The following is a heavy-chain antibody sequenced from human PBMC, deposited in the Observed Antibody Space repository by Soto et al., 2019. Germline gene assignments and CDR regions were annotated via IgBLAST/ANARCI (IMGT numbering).Heavy chain of an antibody. D-gene: IGHD1-26*01. CDR1: GFTFSSHG. Sequence: PGGSLRLSCAASGFTFSSHGIHWVRQAPGKGLEWVAGIWYEGINKYYAESVKGRFTISRDNSKNTVYLQMNSLRVGDTAVYYCARGNGIVGGTTYFDYWGQGTRVTVSS. CDR3: ARGNGIVGGTTYFDY. V-gene: IGHV3-33*01. CDR2: IWYEGINK. J-gene: IGHJ4*02.